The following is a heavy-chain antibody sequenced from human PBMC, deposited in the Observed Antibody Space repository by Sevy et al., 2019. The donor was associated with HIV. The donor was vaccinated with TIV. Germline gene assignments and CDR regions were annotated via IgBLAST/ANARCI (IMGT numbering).Heavy chain of an antibody. CDR3: VREGVGGYSYSLDC. CDR1: GFTFSVYW. J-gene: IGHJ4*02. D-gene: IGHD5-18*01. Sequence: GGSLRLSCAASGFTFSVYWMSWVRQAPGKGLEWVATMKEDGSDKDYVDSVKGRFTISRDNAKNSLYLQMNSLRAEDTAGYDWVREGVGGYSYSLDCWGQGTLVTVSS. V-gene: IGHV3-7*01. CDR2: MKEDGSDK.